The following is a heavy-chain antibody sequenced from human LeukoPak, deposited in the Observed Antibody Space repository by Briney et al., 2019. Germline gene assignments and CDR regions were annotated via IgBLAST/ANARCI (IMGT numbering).Heavy chain of an antibody. J-gene: IGHJ4*02. CDR2: IYHSGST. V-gene: IGHV4-4*02. Sequence: PSETLSLTCAVSGGSISSSNWWSWVRQPSGKGLEWIGEIYHSGSTNYNPSLKSRVTISVDKSKNQFSLKLSSVTAADTAVYYCARLYILTGSYSWDHWGQGTQVTVSS. CDR1: GGSISSSNW. CDR3: ARLYILTGSYSWDH. D-gene: IGHD3-9*01.